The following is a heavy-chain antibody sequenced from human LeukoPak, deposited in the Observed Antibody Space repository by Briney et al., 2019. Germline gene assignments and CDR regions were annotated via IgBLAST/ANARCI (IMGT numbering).Heavy chain of an antibody. Sequence: ASVKVSCKVSGYTLTELSMHWVRQAPGKGLEWMGGFDPEYGETIYAQKFQGRVTMTEDTSTDTAYMELSSLRFEDKAVYYCATESPIVVVPAAIHDRYWCDPWGQGTLVTVSS. J-gene: IGHJ5*02. CDR3: ATESPIVVVPAAIHDRYWCDP. D-gene: IGHD2-2*01. CDR1: GYTLTELS. CDR2: FDPEYGET. V-gene: IGHV1-24*01.